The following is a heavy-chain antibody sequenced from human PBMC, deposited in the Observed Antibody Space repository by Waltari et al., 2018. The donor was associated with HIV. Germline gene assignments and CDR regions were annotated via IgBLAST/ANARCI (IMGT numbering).Heavy chain of an antibody. J-gene: IGHJ4*02. CDR2: IYYSGST. Sequence: QLQLQESGPGLVKPSETLSLTCTVSGGSISSSSYYWGWIRQPPGKGLEWIGSIYYSGSTYYNPSLKSRVTISVDTSKNQFSLKLSSVTAADTAVYYCARHYYDSSGYPGPSFDYWGQGTLVTVSS. D-gene: IGHD3-22*01. CDR3: ARHYYDSSGYPGPSFDY. CDR1: GGSISSSSYY. V-gene: IGHV4-39*01.